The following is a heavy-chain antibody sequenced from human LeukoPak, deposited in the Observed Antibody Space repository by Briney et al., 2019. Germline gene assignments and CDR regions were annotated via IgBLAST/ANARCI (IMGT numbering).Heavy chain of an antibody. J-gene: IGHJ1*01. D-gene: IGHD6-13*01. CDR2: INPSGGST. CDR3: ARGPTMAAAGAEYFQH. Sequence: ASVKVSCKASGYTFTSYYMHWVRQAPGQGLEWMGIINPSGGSTSYAQKFQGRVTMTRDTSTSTVYMELSSLRSEETAVYYCARGPTMAAAGAEYFQHWGQGTLVTVSS. V-gene: IGHV1-46*01. CDR1: GYTFTSYY.